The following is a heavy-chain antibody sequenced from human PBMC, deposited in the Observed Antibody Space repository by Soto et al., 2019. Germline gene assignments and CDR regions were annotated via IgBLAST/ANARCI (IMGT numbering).Heavy chain of an antibody. CDR3: ATLGGVVPAAIRPYYFDY. V-gene: IGHV1-58*01. CDR2: IVVGSGNT. Sequence: ASVKVSCKASGLTFTSSAVQWVRQARGQRLEWIGWIVVGSGNTNYAQKFQERVTITRDMSTSTAYMELSSLRSEDTAVYYCATLGGVVPAAIRPYYFDYWGQGTLVTVSS. D-gene: IGHD2-2*01. J-gene: IGHJ4*02. CDR1: GLTFTSSA.